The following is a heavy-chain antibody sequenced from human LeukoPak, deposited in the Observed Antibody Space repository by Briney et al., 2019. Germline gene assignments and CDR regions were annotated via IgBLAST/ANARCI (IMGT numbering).Heavy chain of an antibody. CDR3: ARVLRIAAALDI. Sequence: PSETLSLTCTVSGGSISSYYWSWIRQPPGKGLEWIGYIYYSGSTNYNPSLKSRVTISVDTSKNQFSLKLSSVTAADTAVYYCARVLRIAAALDIWGQGTMVTVSS. CDR2: IYYSGST. V-gene: IGHV4-59*01. D-gene: IGHD6-25*01. CDR1: GGSISSYY. J-gene: IGHJ3*02.